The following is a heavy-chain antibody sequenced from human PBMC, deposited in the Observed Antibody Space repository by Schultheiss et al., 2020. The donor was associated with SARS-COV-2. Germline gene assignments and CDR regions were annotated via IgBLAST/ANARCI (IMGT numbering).Heavy chain of an antibody. CDR1: GGSISSSSYY. V-gene: IGHV4-61*05. J-gene: IGHJ3*02. Sequence: SETLSLTCTVSGGSISSSSYYWGWIRQPPGKGLEWIGYIYYSGSTNYNPSLKSRVTISVDTSKNQFSLKLSSVTAADTAVYYCARRRQSIAARQRCAFDIWGQGTMVTVSS. CDR2: IYYSGST. CDR3: ARRRQSIAARQRCAFDI. D-gene: IGHD6-6*01.